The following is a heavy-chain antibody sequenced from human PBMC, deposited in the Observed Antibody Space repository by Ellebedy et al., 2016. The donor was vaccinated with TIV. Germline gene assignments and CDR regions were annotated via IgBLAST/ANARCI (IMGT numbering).Heavy chain of an antibody. Sequence: GGSLRLXXAASGFAFNHAWMSWIRQAPGKGLEWVAYISADSRYTNYAESVKGRFTVSRDNSKNSLYLEMNSLRAEDAAVYFCVGPSPERPLLTYYALDVWGQGTAVTVSS. J-gene: IGHJ6*02. CDR2: ISADSRYT. V-gene: IGHV3-11*06. CDR1: GFAFNHAW. D-gene: IGHD2/OR15-2a*01. CDR3: VGPSPERPLLTYYALDV.